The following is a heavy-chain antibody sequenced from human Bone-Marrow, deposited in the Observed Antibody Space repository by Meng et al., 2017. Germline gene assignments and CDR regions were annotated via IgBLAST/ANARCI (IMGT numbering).Heavy chain of an antibody. CDR3: ARGHYDYVWGSYRHNDAFDI. CDR1: GGTFSSYA. CDR2: INPNSGGT. V-gene: IGHV1-2*02. D-gene: IGHD3-16*02. Sequence: ASVKVSCKASGGTFSSYAISWVRQAPGQGLEWMGWINPNSGGTNYAQKFQGRVTMTRDTSISTAYMELSRLRSDDTAVYYCARGHYDYVWGSYRHNDAFDIWGQGTMVT. J-gene: IGHJ3*02.